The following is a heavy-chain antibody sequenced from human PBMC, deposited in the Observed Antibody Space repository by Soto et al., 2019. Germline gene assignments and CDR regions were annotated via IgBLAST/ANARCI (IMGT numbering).Heavy chain of an antibody. J-gene: IGHJ4*02. CDR1: GGSFSGYY. CDR3: ARDKITGLFDY. D-gene: IGHD2-8*02. V-gene: IGHV4-34*01. CDR2: INHSGST. Sequence: SETLSLTCAVYGGSFSGYYWTWTRQPPGAGLEWIGEINHSGSTNYNPSLKSRVTISVDTSKNQFSLKLTSVTAADTAVYYCARDKITGLFDYWGQGTLVTVSS.